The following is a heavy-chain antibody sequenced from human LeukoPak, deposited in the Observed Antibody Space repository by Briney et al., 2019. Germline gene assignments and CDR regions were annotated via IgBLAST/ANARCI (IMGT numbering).Heavy chain of an antibody. CDR2: IYTGGSP. D-gene: IGHD6-13*01. CDR3: ARGAATGPTLGLDY. CDR1: GFTVTSNY. V-gene: IGHV3-53*01. J-gene: IGHJ4*02. Sequence: GGSLRLSCVASGFTVTSNYETWVRQAPGKGLEWVSVIYTGGSPYYADSVKGRFAISRDISKNTVYLQMYSLRAEDTAVYYCARGAATGPTLGLDYWGQGTLVTVSS.